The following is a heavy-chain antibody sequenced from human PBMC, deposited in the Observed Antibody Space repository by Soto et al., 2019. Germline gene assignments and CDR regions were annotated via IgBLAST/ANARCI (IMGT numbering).Heavy chain of an antibody. J-gene: IGHJ4*01. D-gene: IGHD6-19*01. CDR2: INHSGST. V-gene: IGHV4-34*01. CDR1: GGSFSGYY. Sequence: QVQLQQWGAGLLKHSETLSLTCAVYGGSFSGYYWSWIRQPPGKGLEWIGEINHSGSTNYNPSLKIRVTISVDTSKNQFSLKLSSVTDADTAVYYCARSGSVAVVGYWGHGTMVTVSS. CDR3: ARSGSVAVVGY.